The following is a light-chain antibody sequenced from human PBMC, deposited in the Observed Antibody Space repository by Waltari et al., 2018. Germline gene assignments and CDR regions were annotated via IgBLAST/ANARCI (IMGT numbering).Light chain of an antibody. CDR1: QSVSRA. V-gene: IGKV3-20*01. CDR3: QKYERLPAT. Sequence: EIVLTQSPGTLSLSPGETATLSCRASQSVSRALVWYQQKPGQAPRLLIYDASRRAPDIPDRFSGSGSGTDFSLTISRLEPEDFAVYYCQKYERLPATFGQGTKVEIK. CDR2: DAS. J-gene: IGKJ1*01.